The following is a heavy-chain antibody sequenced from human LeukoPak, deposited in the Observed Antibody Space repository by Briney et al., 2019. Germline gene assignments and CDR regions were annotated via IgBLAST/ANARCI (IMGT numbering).Heavy chain of an antibody. CDR1: GFTFSNYN. Sequence: GSLRLSCAASGFTFSNYNMNWVRQAPGKGLEWVSSISSRSSYIYSADSVKGRFTISRDNAKNSLYLEMNSLRGEDTAVYFCARDRETTGYDYWGQGTLVTVSS. J-gene: IGHJ4*02. D-gene: IGHD5-12*01. CDR3: ARDRETTGYDY. V-gene: IGHV3-21*01. CDR2: ISSRSSYI.